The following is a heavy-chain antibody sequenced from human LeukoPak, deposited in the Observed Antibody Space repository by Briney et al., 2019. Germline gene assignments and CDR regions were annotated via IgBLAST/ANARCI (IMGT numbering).Heavy chain of an antibody. CDR2: ISGSAAST. Sequence: GGSLRLSCAASGITFSTYAMNWVRQAPGKGLEWVSVISGSAASTSYADSVKGRFTISRDNSRNTLYLQMNNLRAEDTAVYYCAKEGRNWGRDCFHYWGQGTLVTVSS. J-gene: IGHJ4*02. D-gene: IGHD7-27*01. CDR3: AKEGRNWGRDCFHY. CDR1: GITFSTYA. V-gene: IGHV3-23*01.